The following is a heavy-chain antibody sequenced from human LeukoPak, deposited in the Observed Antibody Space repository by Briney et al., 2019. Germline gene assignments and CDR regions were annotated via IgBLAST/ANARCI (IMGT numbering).Heavy chain of an antibody. V-gene: IGHV3-30-3*01. Sequence: GGSLRLSCAASGFTFSSYAMHWVRQAPGKGLEWVAVISYDGSNKYYADSVKGRFTISRDNSKNTLYLQMNSLRAEDTAVYYCARARRDSSSAFDIWGQGTMVTVSS. CDR3: ARARRDSSSAFDI. CDR2: ISYDGSNK. D-gene: IGHD3-22*01. CDR1: GFTFSSYA. J-gene: IGHJ3*02.